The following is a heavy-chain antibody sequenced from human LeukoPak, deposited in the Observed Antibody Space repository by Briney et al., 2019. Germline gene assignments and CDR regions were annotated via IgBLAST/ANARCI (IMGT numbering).Heavy chain of an antibody. V-gene: IGHV4-39*07. CDR1: GGSISSSSYY. CDR3: ARGVVVVVAATNYFDY. J-gene: IGHJ4*02. Sequence: SETLSLTCTVSGGSISSSSYYWGWIRQPPGKGLEWIGSIYYSGSTYYNPSLKSRVTISVDTSKNQFSPKLSSVTAADTAVYYCARGVVVVVAATNYFDYWGQGTLVTVSS. D-gene: IGHD2-15*01. CDR2: IYYSGST.